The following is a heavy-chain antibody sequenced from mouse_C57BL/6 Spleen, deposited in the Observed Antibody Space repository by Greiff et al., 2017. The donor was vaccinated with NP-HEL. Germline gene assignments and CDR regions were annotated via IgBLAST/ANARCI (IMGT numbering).Heavy chain of an antibody. CDR1: GYTFTSYW. CDR2: IYPGSGST. J-gene: IGHJ4*01. CDR3: AREEDSSGYGAMDY. Sequence: VQLQQPGAELVKPGASVKMSCKASGYTFTSYWITWVKQRPGQGLEWIGDIYPGSGSTNYNEKFKSKATLTVDTSSSTAYMQLSSLTSEDSAVYYCAREEDSSGYGAMDYWGQGTSVTVSS. V-gene: IGHV1-55*01. D-gene: IGHD3-2*02.